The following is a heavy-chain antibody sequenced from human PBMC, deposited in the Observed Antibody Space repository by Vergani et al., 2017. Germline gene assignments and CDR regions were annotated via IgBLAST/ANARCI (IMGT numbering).Heavy chain of an antibody. J-gene: IGHJ4*02. Sequence: EVQLVQSGAEVKKLGESLKISCKGSGYSFTSYWIGWVRQMPGKGLEWMGIIYPGDSDTRYSPSFQGQVTISADKSISTAYLQWSSLKASDTAMYYCARIPSGITIFGVVRGSYYFDYWGQGTLVTVSS. D-gene: IGHD3-3*01. CDR3: ARIPSGITIFGVVRGSYYFDY. V-gene: IGHV5-51*03. CDR2: IYPGDSDT. CDR1: GYSFTSYW.